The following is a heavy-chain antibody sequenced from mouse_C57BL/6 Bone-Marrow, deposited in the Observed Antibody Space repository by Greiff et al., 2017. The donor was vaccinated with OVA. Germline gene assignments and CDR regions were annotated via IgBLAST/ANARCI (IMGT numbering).Heavy chain of an antibody. CDR3: ARGGLYYDYGGAWFAY. J-gene: IGHJ3*01. CDR1: GYSFTDYN. D-gene: IGHD2-4*01. CDR2: INPNYGTT. V-gene: IGHV1-39*01. Sequence: LVESGPELVKPGASVKISCKASGYSFTDYNMNWVKQSNGKSLEWIGVINPNYGTTSYNQTFKGKATLTVDQSSSTAYMQLNSLTSEDSAVYYCARGGLYYDYGGAWFAYWGQGTLVTVSA.